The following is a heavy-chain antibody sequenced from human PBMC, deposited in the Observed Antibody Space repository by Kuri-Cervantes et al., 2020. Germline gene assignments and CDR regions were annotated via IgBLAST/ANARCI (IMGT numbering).Heavy chain of an antibody. Sequence: GESLKISCAASGFTFSSCAMSWVRQAPGKGLEWVSGISGSGGSTYYADSVKGRFTISRDNSKNTLYLQMNSLRAEDTAVYYCAKAEGGIAAAGSDYWGQGTLVTVSS. CDR3: AKAEGGIAAAGSDY. D-gene: IGHD6-13*01. V-gene: IGHV3-23*01. CDR2: ISGSGGST. CDR1: GFTFSSCA. J-gene: IGHJ4*02.